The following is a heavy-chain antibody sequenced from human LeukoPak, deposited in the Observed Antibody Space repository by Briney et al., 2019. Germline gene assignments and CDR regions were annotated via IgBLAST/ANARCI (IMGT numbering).Heavy chain of an antibody. J-gene: IGHJ5*02. CDR2: IYTSGST. CDR3: ARDYNWFHP. Sequence: SQTLSLTCTVSGGSISSGSYYWSWIRQPAGKGLEWIGRIYTSGSTNYNPSLKSRVTISVDTSKNQFSLKLSSVTAADTAVYYCARDYNWFHPWGEGTLVTVSS. V-gene: IGHV4-61*02. CDR1: GGSISSGSYY.